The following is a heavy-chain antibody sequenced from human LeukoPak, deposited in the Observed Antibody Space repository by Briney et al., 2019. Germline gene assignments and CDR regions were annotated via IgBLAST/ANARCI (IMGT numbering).Heavy chain of an antibody. CDR2: ISGSGGGT. CDR1: GFTFSSYA. D-gene: IGHD2-2*01. V-gene: IGHV3-23*01. CDR3: AKDPALSDCSSTSCYPDY. J-gene: IGHJ4*02. Sequence: GGSLRLSCAASGFTFSSYAMSWVRQAPGKGLEWVSAISGSGGGTYYADSVKGRFTISRDNSENTLYLQMNSLRAEDTAVYYCAKDPALSDCSSTSCYPDYWGQGTLVTVSS.